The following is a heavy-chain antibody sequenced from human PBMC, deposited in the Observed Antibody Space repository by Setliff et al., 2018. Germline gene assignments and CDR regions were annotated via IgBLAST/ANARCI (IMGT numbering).Heavy chain of an antibody. CDR2: VSGVNGNM. J-gene: IGHJ6*02. V-gene: IGHV1-3*01. CDR1: GYTFTTYN. CDR3: ATDYGGSNFPDV. D-gene: IGHD4-17*01. Sequence: ASVKVSCKASGYTFTTYNIHWVRQAPGQRLEWMGWVSGVNGNMKNSQKFQGRVTMSIDTSKNQFSLNLNSVTAADTAFYYCATDYGGSNFPDVWGQGTTVTVSS.